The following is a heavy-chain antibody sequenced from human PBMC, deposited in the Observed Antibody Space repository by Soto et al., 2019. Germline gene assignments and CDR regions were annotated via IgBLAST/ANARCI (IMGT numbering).Heavy chain of an antibody. V-gene: IGHV3-33*01. D-gene: IGHD5-12*01. Sequence: QVQLVESGGGVVQPGRSLRLSCAASGFTFSTNGMHWVRQAPGKGLEWVAVIWYDGSNTYYTDSLKGRFTISRDNSKNTLYLQMNSLRAEDTAVYYCARDLRSGYAAFDYWGQGTLVTVSS. CDR1: GFTFSTNG. CDR3: ARDLRSGYAAFDY. CDR2: IWYDGSNT. J-gene: IGHJ4*02.